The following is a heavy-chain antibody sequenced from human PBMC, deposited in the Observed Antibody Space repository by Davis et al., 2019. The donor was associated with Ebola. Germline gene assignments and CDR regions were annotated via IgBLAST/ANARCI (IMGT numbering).Heavy chain of an antibody. CDR3: ARDRTPPSYGDYIGYFDY. CDR1: GYTFTNYA. J-gene: IGHJ4*02. CDR2: INAGNGNT. V-gene: IGHV1-3*01. Sequence: AASVKVSCKASGYTFTNYAIHWVRQAPGQRLEWMGWINAGNGNTKYSQKFQGRVTITRDTSASTAYMELSSLRSEDTAVYYCARDRTPPSYGDYIGYFDYWGQGTLVTVSS. D-gene: IGHD4-17*01.